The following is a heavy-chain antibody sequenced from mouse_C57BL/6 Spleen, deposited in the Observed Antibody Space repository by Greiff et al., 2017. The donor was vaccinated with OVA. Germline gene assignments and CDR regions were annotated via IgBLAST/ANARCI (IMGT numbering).Heavy chain of an antibody. CDR3: ARGGYYGSSPHFFAY. CDR1: GFTFSSYT. D-gene: IGHD1-1*01. Sequence: EVKLVESGGGLVKPGGSLKLSCAASGFTFSSYTMSWVRQTPEKRLEWVATISGGGGNTYYPDSVKGRFTISRDNAKNTLYLQMSSLRSEDTALYYCARGGYYGSSPHFFAYWGQGTLVTVSA. CDR2: ISGGGGNT. J-gene: IGHJ3*01. V-gene: IGHV5-9*01.